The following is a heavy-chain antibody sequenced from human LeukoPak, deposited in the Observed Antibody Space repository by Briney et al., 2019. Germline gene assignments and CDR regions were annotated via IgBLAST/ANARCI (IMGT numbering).Heavy chain of an antibody. CDR3: TRDYKGFGSGNTYYFDY. V-gene: IGHV1-69*05. CDR2: IIPIFGTA. J-gene: IGHJ4*02. D-gene: IGHD3-10*01. CDR1: GGTFSSYA. Sequence: GASVKVSCKASGGTFSSYAISWVRQAPGQGLEWMGGIIPIFGTANYAQKFQGRVTITTDESTSTAYMELSSLRSDDTAVYYCTRDYKGFGSGNTYYFDYWGQGTLVTVSS.